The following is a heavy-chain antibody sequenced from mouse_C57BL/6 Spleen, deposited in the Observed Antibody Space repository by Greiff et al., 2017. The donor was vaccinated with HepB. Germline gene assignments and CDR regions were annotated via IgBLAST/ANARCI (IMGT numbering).Heavy chain of an antibody. CDR1: GFSFNTYA. CDR3: VRDGVTTGFAY. Sequence: EVQLVESGGGLVQPKGSLKLSCAASGFSFNTYAMNWVRQAPGKGLEWVARIRSKSNNYATYYVDSVKDRFTISRDDSESMLYLQMNNLKTEDTAMYYCVRDGVTTGFAYWGQGTLVTVSA. V-gene: IGHV10-1*01. CDR2: IRSKSNNYAT. J-gene: IGHJ3*01. D-gene: IGHD2-2*01.